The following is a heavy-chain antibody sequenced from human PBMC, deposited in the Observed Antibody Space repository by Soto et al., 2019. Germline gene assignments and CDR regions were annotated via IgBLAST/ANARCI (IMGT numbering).Heavy chain of an antibody. CDR3: TRGGGARPDY. Sequence: DVVLVNSGGGFVQPGESLRLSCAASGFRFTSFGMNWVRQGPGKGLEWLSYISGLSATTYYADSVRGRFTVSRDNDKNLVFLQLNNLRGEDTAVYYCTRGGGARPDYWGQGSRVVVSS. D-gene: IGHD2-21*01. CDR2: ISGLSATT. V-gene: IGHV3-48*04. CDR1: GFRFTSFG. J-gene: IGHJ4*02.